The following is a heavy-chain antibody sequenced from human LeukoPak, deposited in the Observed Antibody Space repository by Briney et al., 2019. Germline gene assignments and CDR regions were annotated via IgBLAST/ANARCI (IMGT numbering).Heavy chain of an antibody. J-gene: IGHJ6*02. CDR2: IKSKTDGGTI. CDR3: TKHSGSPVENRVYYYGMDV. D-gene: IGHD3-10*01. CDR1: GFTFINAW. V-gene: IGHV3-15*01. Sequence: GGSLRLSCAASGFTFINAWMSWVRQAPGKGLEWVGRIKSKTDGGTIDYPAPVKGRFTISRDDSKNTLYLQMNSLKTEDTAVYYCTKHSGSPVENRVYYYGMDVWGQGTTVTVSS.